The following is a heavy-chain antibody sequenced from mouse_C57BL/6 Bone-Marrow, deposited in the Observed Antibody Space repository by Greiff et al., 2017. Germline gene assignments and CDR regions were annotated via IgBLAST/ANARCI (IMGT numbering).Heavy chain of an antibody. V-gene: IGHV1-72*01. Sequence: QVQLQQPGAELVKPGASVKLSCKASGYTFTSYWMHWVKQRPGRGLEWIGRIDPNSGGTKYNEKFKSKATLTVDKPSSTAYMPLSSLTSEDSAVYYCARWFNYYGSSHKGFDYWGQGTTLTVSS. J-gene: IGHJ2*01. D-gene: IGHD1-1*01. CDR2: IDPNSGGT. CDR3: ARWFNYYGSSHKGFDY. CDR1: GYTFTSYW.